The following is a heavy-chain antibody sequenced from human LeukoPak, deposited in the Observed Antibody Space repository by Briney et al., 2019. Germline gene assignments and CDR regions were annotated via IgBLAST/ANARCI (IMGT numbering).Heavy chain of an antibody. CDR1: AFTFSSYA. J-gene: IGHJ3*02. Sequence: GGSLRLSCAASAFTFSSYAMSWVRQAPGKGLEWVSAISGSGGSTYYADSVKGRFTISRDNSKNTLYLQMNRLRAEDTAVYYCAKVRATVVTHDAFDIWGQGTMVTVSS. D-gene: IGHD4-23*01. V-gene: IGHV3-23*01. CDR3: AKVRATVVTHDAFDI. CDR2: ISGSGGST.